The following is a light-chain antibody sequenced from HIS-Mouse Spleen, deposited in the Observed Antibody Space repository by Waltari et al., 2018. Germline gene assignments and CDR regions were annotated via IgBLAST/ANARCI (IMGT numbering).Light chain of an antibody. CDR3: CSYAGSYTGV. V-gene: IGLV2-11*01. CDR2: DVS. J-gene: IGLJ1*01. CDR1: SSDGGGYNY. Sequence: QSALTQPRSVSGSPGQSATISCSGTSSDGGGYNYFSWYQQHPGKAPKLMIYDVSKRPSGVPDRFSGSKSGNTASLTISGLQAEDEADYYCCSYAGSYTGVFGTGTKVTVL.